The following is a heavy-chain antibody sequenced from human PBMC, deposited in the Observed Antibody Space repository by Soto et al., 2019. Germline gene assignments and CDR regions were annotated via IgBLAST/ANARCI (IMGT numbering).Heavy chain of an antibody. J-gene: IGHJ6*02. CDR2: ISYDGSNK. CDR3: ARALYYYYGMDV. V-gene: IGHV3-30-3*01. CDR1: GFTFSSYA. Sequence: GGSLSLSCAASGFTFSSYAMHWVRQAPGKGLEWVAVISYDGSNKYYADSVKGRFTISRDNSKNTLYLQMNSLRAEDTAVYYCARALYYYYGMDVWGQGTTVTISS.